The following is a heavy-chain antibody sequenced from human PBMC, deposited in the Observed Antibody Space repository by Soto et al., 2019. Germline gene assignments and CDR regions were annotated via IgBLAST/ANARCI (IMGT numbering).Heavy chain of an antibody. CDR1: GYTFTSYY. CDR3: ARDYYDSSGYSPDAFDI. CDR2: INPSGGST. D-gene: IGHD3-22*01. Sequence: ASVKVSCKASGYTFTSYYIHWVRQAPGQGLEWMGIINPSGGSTSYAQKFQGRVTMTRDTSTSTVYMELSSLRSEDTAVYYCARDYYDSSGYSPDAFDIWGQGTMVTVSS. V-gene: IGHV1-46*01. J-gene: IGHJ3*02.